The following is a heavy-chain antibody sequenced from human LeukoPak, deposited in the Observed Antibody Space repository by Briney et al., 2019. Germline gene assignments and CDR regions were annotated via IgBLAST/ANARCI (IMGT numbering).Heavy chain of an antibody. CDR1: GGSISSYY. V-gene: IGHV4-59*01. CDR2: IYYSGST. CDR3: ARGGDSSGYYYPVFDY. Sequence: SETLSLACTVSGGSISSYYWSWIRQPPGKGLEWIGYIYYSGSTNYNPSLKSRVTISVDTSKNQFSLKLSSVTAADTAVYYCARGGDSSGYYYPVFDYWGQGTLVTVSS. J-gene: IGHJ4*02. D-gene: IGHD3-22*01.